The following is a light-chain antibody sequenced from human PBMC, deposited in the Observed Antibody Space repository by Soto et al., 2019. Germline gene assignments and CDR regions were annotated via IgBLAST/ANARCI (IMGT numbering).Light chain of an antibody. CDR3: QQYNNLPPV. V-gene: IGKV3-15*01. CDR2: GAS. CDR1: QDINTN. J-gene: IGKJ1*01. Sequence: EIVMTQSAATLSVSPGERLTLSCTASQDINTNLVWYQQKPGQAPSLLIYGASTRAPGVPARFSGSGSGTEFTLSISSLQSEDFALYYCQQYNNLPPVFGPGTKVEIK.